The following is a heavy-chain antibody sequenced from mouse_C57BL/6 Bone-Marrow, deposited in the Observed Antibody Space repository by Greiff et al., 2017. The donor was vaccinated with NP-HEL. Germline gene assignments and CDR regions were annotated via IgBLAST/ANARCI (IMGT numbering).Heavy chain of an antibody. Sequence: EVKLVESGGGLVKPGGSLKLSCAASGFTFSSYAMSWVRQTPEKGLEWVGTISDGGGYTYYTDNVKGRFTISRDKAKNTLYLQMSHLKSEDTAMYYCARGLLRWYSFDYWGQGTTLTVSS. CDR1: GFTFSSYA. D-gene: IGHD1-1*02. CDR2: ISDGGGYT. J-gene: IGHJ2*01. CDR3: ARGLLRWYSFDY. V-gene: IGHV5-4*03.